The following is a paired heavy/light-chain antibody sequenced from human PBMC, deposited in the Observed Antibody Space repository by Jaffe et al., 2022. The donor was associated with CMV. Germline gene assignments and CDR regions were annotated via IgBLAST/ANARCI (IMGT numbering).Light chain of an antibody. CDR2: GAS. CDR1: QRISNNY. V-gene: IGKV3-20*01. CDR3: HQYGLSQT. J-gene: IGKJ2*01. Sequence: EIVLTQAPGTLSLSPGERATLSCRASQRISNNYLAWYQQKRGQAPRLLIHGASRRATGISDRFSGSGSGTDFTLTISDLEPEDFTVYYCHQYGLSQTFGQGTKLEIK.
Heavy chain of an antibody. CDR3: ARDWGEWVITPKDPFEV. V-gene: IGHV1-3*01. CDR1: GYIFRNYA. CDR2: INVGNGDT. Sequence: QVHLVQSGAEVKKPGASVKISCKASGYIFRNYAMNWVRQAPGQRPEWMGWINVGNGDTKYSQEFQGRVTISRDTSATTVYMELSSLRSEDTAVYYCARDWGEWVITPKDPFEVWGQGTMVKVSS. D-gene: IGHD3-16*01. J-gene: IGHJ3*01.